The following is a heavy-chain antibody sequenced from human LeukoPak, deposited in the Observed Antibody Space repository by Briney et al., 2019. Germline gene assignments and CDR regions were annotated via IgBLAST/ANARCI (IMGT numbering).Heavy chain of an antibody. CDR2: ISSSSSYI. CDR1: GFTFSSYS. V-gene: IGHV3-21*01. J-gene: IGHJ4*02. Sequence: TSGGSLRLSCAASGFTFSSYSMNWVRQAPGKGLEWVSSISSSSSYIYYADSVKGRFTISRDNAKNSLYLQMNSLRAEDTAVYYCARDLQVGASRWGQGTLVTVSS. D-gene: IGHD1-26*01. CDR3: ARDLQVGASR.